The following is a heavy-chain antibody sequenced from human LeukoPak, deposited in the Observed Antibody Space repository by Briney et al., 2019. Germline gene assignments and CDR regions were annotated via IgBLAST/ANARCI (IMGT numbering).Heavy chain of an antibody. Sequence: SETLSLTCAVYGGSFSGYYWSWIRQPPGKGLEWIGEINHSGSTNYNPSLKSRVTISVDTSKNQFSLKLSSVTAADTAVYYCAREVVARYYDILTGAIDYWGQGTLVTVSS. CDR1: GGSFSGYY. CDR3: AREVVARYYDILTGAIDY. V-gene: IGHV4-34*01. J-gene: IGHJ4*02. CDR2: INHSGST. D-gene: IGHD3-9*01.